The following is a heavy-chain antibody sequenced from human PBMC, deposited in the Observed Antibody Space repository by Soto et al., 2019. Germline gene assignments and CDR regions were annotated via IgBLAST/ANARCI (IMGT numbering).Heavy chain of an antibody. Sequence: PGVSLRLSCAASGFTFSSYSMNWVRQAPGKGLEWVSSISSSSSYIYYADSVKGRFTISRDNAKNSLYLQMNSLRAEDTAVYYCARVGPADYYYMDVWGKGTTVTVSS. CDR3: ARVGPADYYYMDV. CDR2: ISSSSSYI. V-gene: IGHV3-21*01. CDR1: GFTFSSYS. J-gene: IGHJ6*03.